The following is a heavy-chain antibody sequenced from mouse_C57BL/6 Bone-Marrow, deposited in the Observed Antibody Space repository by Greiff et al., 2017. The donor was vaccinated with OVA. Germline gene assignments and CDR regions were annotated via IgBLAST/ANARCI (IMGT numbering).Heavy chain of an antibody. CDR2: ISDGGSYT. V-gene: IGHV5-4*01. Sequence: DVKLQESGGGLVKPGGSLKLSCAASGFTFSSYAMSWVRQTPEKRLEWVATISDGGSYTYYPDNVKGRFTISRDNAKNNLYLQMSHLKSEDTAMYYCARDGNRAYWGQGTLVTVSA. CDR1: GFTFSSYA. D-gene: IGHD1-1*01. CDR3: ARDGNRAY. J-gene: IGHJ3*01.